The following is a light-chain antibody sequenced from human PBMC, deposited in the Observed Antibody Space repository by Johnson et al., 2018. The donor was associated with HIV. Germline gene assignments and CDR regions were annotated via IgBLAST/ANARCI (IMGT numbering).Light chain of an antibody. Sequence: QSVLTQPPSVSAAPGQKVTISCSGSSSNIGNNYVSWYQQLPGTAPKLLIYENNKRPSGIPDRFSGSKSGTSATLGITGLQTGDEADYYCVTCDSALSAGVFGTGTKVTVL. J-gene: IGLJ1*01. CDR3: VTCDSALSAGV. CDR2: ENN. CDR1: SSNIGNNY. V-gene: IGLV1-51*02.